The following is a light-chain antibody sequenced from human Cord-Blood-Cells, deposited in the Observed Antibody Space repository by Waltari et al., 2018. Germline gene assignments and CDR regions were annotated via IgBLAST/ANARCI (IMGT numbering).Light chain of an antibody. CDR2: AAS. Sequence: AIRMTQSPSSLSASTGDRVTITCRASQGISSYLAWYQQKPGKAPKLLIYAASTLQSGVPSRFCGSGSWTDFTLPISCLQSEDFATYYCQQHYSYPRTFGQGTKVEIK. J-gene: IGKJ1*01. CDR1: QGISSY. CDR3: QQHYSYPRT. V-gene: IGKV1-8*01.